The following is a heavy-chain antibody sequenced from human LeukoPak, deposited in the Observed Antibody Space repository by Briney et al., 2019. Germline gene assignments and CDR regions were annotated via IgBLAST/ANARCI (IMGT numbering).Heavy chain of an antibody. Sequence: ASVKVSCKAYGYTFISNYLNWVRQAPGQGLEWVGIINPSGGSPSYAQKFQGRVTMTRDMSTSTVYMTLSSLKSEDTAVYYCARGPSGYHNTGGQGTLVTVSS. CDR2: INPSGGSP. J-gene: IGHJ4*02. D-gene: IGHD5-12*01. CDR3: ARGPSGYHNT. V-gene: IGHV1-46*01. CDR1: GYTFISNY.